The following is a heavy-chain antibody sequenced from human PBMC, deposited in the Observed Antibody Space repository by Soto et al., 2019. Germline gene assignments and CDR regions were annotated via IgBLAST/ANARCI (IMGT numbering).Heavy chain of an antibody. CDR2: ITPFNGNT. J-gene: IGHJ4*02. V-gene: IGHV1-18*04. Sequence: QIQLVQSGPESKKPGASVKVSCQTSGYNFISYGLSWVRQAPGQGLEWMGWITPFNGNTNYPQRFRGKITMTTDTATNTGYLEVRNLKSDDTAVYYCVIDYSSVPDFWGQGTLVTVSS. D-gene: IGHD4-4*01. CDR3: VIDYSSVPDF. CDR1: GYNFISYG.